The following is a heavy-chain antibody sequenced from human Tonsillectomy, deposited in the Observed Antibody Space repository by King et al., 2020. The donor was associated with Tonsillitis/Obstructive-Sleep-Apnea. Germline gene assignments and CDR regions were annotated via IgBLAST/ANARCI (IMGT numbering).Heavy chain of an antibody. CDR1: GFTFSSYW. D-gene: IGHD6-13*01. CDR2: INSDGSTT. J-gene: IGHJ6*02. Sequence: VKLVESGGGLVQPGGSLRLSCAASGFTFSSYWMHWVRQAPGKGLVWVSRINSDGSTTSYADSVKGRFTISRDNAKNTLYLQMNSLRAEDTAVYYCARGGTREAAAGTSYYYGMDVWGQGTTVTVSS. CDR3: ARGGTREAAAGTSYYYGMDV. V-gene: IGHV3-74*01.